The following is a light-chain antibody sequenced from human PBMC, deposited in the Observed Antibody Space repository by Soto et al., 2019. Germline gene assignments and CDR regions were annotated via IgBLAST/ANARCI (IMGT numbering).Light chain of an antibody. V-gene: IGKV1-5*01. CDR2: DAS. CDR3: QHYNSYSEA. Sequence: DIQMTQSPSTLSASIGDRVTITCRASESIRTWLAWYQHKPGKAPKFLIYDASSLESGVPSRFSGSGSGTEFTLTISNLQPDDFATYYCQHYNSYSEAFGQGTKV. J-gene: IGKJ1*01. CDR1: ESIRTW.